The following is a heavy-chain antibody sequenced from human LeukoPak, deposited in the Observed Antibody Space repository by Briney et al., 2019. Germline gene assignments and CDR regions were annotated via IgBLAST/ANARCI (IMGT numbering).Heavy chain of an antibody. CDR2: IYHSGST. CDR3: ARGGGYYYDSSGLDY. CDR1: GGSISSGNW. J-gene: IGHJ4*02. V-gene: IGHV4-4*02. Sequence: SGTLSLTCAVSGGSISSGNWWTWVRQPPGKGLEWIGEIYHSGSTNYNPSLKSRVSISVDNFKSQFSLKLSSVTAAGTAVYYCARGGGYYYDSSGLDYWGQGTLVTVSS. D-gene: IGHD3-22*01.